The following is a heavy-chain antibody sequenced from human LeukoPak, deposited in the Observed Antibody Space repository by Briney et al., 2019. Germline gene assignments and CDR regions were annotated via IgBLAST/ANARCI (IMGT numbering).Heavy chain of an antibody. V-gene: IGHV5-51*01. CDR2: IYPGDSDT. D-gene: IGHD2-21*02. CDR1: GYSFTSYW. Sequence: GESLKISCKGSGYSFTSYWIGWVRQMPGKGLEWMGIIYPGDSDTRYSPSFQGQVTISADKSISTAYLQWSSLKASDTAMYYCARTTGVVTATPNYFDYWGQGTLVTVSS. CDR3: ARTTGVVTATPNYFDY. J-gene: IGHJ4*02.